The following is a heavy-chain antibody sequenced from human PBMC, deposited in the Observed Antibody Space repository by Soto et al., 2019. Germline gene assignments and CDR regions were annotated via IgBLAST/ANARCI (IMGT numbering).Heavy chain of an antibody. CDR1: GFTFSSHN. D-gene: IGHD2-15*01. Sequence: PGGSLRLSCAASGFTFSSHNMNWFRQAPGKGLEWVSSISPSGASIFYADSVKGRFTISRDNAKNSVYLQMNSLGAEDTATYFCASWAGYCSDDPCYPKPYDYWGQGTMVTVSS. V-gene: IGHV3-21*01. J-gene: IGHJ4*02. CDR2: ISPSGASI. CDR3: ASWAGYCSDDPCYPKPYDY.